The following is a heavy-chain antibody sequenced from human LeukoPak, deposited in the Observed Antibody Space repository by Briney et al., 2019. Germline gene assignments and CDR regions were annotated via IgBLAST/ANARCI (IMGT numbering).Heavy chain of an antibody. D-gene: IGHD3-10*01. J-gene: IGHJ6*03. CDR2: IYSSGNT. Sequence: SETLSLTCTVSGGSITNSYWSWIRQPPGKGLEWIAYIYSSGNTKYNPSLKSRVTISVDTSKNQFSLKLSSVTAADTAVYYCARKGMVRGVRRNYYYYMDVWGKGTTVTVSS. CDR3: ARKGMVRGVRRNYYYYMDV. CDR1: GGSITNSY. V-gene: IGHV4-59*12.